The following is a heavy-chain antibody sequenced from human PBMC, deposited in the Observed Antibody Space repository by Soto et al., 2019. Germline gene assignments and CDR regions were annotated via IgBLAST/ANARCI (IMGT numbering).Heavy chain of an antibody. Sequence: LRLSCVASGFTFSDYSMSWIRQAPGKGMEWLAFIDSRGRTLSYADSVRGRFTISRDNAENSVYLQMDSLRADDTAVYYCARQAARNYIDSWGQGNSVTVSS. D-gene: IGHD6-6*01. CDR2: IDSRGRTL. J-gene: IGHJ4*02. CDR1: GFTFSDYS. V-gene: IGHV3-11*01. CDR3: ARQAARNYIDS.